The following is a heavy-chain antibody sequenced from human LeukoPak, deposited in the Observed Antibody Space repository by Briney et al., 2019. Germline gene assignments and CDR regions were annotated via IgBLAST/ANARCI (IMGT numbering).Heavy chain of an antibody. CDR2: IYHSGST. CDR1: GYSISSGYY. V-gene: IGHV4-38-2*02. D-gene: IGHD2-15*01. J-gene: IGHJ4*02. Sequence: SETLSLTCTVSGYSISSGYYWGWIRQPPGKGLEWIGSIYHSGSTYYNPSLKSRVTISVDTSKNQFSLKLSSVTAADTAVYYCARLGRLRPFDYWGQGTLVTVSS. CDR3: ARLGRLRPFDY.